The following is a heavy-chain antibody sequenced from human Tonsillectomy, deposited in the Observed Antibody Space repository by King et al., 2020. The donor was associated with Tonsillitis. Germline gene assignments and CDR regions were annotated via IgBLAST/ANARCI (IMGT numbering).Heavy chain of an antibody. Sequence: VQLVESGGGVVRPGGSLRLSCAASGFTFDDYGMSWVRQAPGKGLEWVSGINWNGGSTGYADSLKGRFTISRDNAKSSLYLQMNSLRAEETALYYCARVPLSSGYDSDYSYYLDVWGKGTTVTVSS. D-gene: IGHD5-12*01. CDR1: GFTFDDYG. J-gene: IGHJ6*03. CDR3: ARVPLSSGYDSDYSYYLDV. V-gene: IGHV3-20*04. CDR2: INWNGGST.